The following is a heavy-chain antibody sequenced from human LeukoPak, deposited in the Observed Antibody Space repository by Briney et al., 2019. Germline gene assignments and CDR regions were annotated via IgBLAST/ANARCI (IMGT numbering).Heavy chain of an antibody. CDR3: ARDRGHYRYHFDY. V-gene: IGHV4-39*07. CDR1: GGSISSSSYY. CDR2: IYYSGST. Sequence: SETLSLTCTVSGGSISSSSYYWGWIRQPPGKGLEWIGSIYYSGSTYYNPSLKSRVTISVDTSKNQFSLKLSSVTAADTAVYYCARDRGHYRYHFDYWGQGTLVTVSS. J-gene: IGHJ4*02. D-gene: IGHD1-14*01.